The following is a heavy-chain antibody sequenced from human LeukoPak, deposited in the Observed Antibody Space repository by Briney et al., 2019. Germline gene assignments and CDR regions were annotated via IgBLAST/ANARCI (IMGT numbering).Heavy chain of an antibody. Sequence: SKTLSLTCTVSGGSISGYYWSWIRQPAGEGLEWIGRIYTSGSTNYNPSIPSRVTMSVATSKYQFSLELSSVTAADTAVYYCARGVVPAARPVYYFDYWGQGTLVTVSS. CDR3: ARGVVPAARPVYYFDY. V-gene: IGHV4-4*07. CDR1: GGSISGYY. CDR2: IYTSGST. D-gene: IGHD2-2*01. J-gene: IGHJ4*02.